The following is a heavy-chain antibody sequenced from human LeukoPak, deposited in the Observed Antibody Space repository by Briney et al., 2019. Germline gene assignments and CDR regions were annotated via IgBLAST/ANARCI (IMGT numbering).Heavy chain of an antibody. D-gene: IGHD2-8*01. CDR3: ATRYCTISACRASSYKSFDV. J-gene: IGHJ6*04. CDR2: ITAGGGST. Sequence: GSLRLSCAASGFTFSIYAMSWVRQAPGKGLEWVSSITAGGGSTYYVDSVKGRFTISRDNAKNSVHLQMNSLRAEDTAVYYCATRYCTISACRASSYKSFDVWGKGTTVTVSS. CDR1: GFTFSIYA. V-gene: IGHV3-23*01.